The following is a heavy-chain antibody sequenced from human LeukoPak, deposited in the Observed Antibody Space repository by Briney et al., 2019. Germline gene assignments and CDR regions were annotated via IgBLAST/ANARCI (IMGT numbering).Heavy chain of an antibody. Sequence: GGSLRLSCAASGFTFSSYSMNWVRQAPGKGLEWVSYISSSGSTIYYADSVKGRFTISRDNAKNSLYLQMNSLRAEDTAVYYCARDPGSPGGGIAAAGSFDYWGQGTLVTVSS. CDR1: GFTFSSYS. CDR2: ISSSGSTI. CDR3: ARDPGSPGGGIAAAGSFDY. V-gene: IGHV3-48*04. J-gene: IGHJ4*02. D-gene: IGHD6-13*01.